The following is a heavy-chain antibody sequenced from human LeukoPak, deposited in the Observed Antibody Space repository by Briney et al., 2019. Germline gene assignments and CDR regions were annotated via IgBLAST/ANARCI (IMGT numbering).Heavy chain of an antibody. CDR1: GFTFSSYN. J-gene: IGHJ5*02. CDR2: ISGSSSYK. CDR3: ARGAWIQLWLAPGWFDP. V-gene: IGHV3-21*01. D-gene: IGHD5-18*01. Sequence: PGGSLRLSCAASGFTFSSYNMNWVRQAPGKGLEWVSSISGSSSYKYYADSVKGRFTISRDNAKNSLYLQMNNLRAEDTAVYYCARGAWIQLWLAPGWFDPWGQGTLVTVSS.